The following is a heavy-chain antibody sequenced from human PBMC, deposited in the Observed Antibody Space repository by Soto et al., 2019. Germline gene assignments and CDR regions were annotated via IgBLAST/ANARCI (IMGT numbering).Heavy chain of an antibody. D-gene: IGHD3-3*01. Sequence: LSLTCTVSGASISRYYWSWIRQSPGKGLEWIGYLYNTGSTIYNPSLKSRVTISVDTSKNQFSLKMNSVTAADTAVYYCARDHATGFWSGYYQSYYYGMDVWGQGTTVTVSS. V-gene: IGHV4-59*01. CDR3: ARDHATGFWSGYYQSYYYGMDV. CDR1: GASISRYY. J-gene: IGHJ6*02. CDR2: LYNTGST.